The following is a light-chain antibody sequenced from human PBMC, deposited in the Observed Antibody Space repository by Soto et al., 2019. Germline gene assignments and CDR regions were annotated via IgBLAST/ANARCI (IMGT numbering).Light chain of an antibody. CDR3: QQYYSYPHWT. Sequence: AIRMTQSPSSFSASTGDRVTITCRASQGISSYLAWYQQKPGKAPKLLIYAASTLQSGDPSRFSGSGSGTDFPLTVSCLQSEDFATYYCQQYYSYPHWTFGQGTKVEIK. CDR2: AAS. V-gene: IGKV1-8*01. CDR1: QGISSY. J-gene: IGKJ1*01.